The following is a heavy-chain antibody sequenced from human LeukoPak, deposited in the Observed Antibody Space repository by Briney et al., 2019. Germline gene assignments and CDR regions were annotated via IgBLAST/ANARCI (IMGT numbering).Heavy chain of an antibody. CDR2: ISGSGGSP. V-gene: IGHV3-23*01. D-gene: IGHD2-15*01. CDR1: GFTFSSYA. J-gene: IGHJ4*02. Sequence: PGGSLRLSCAASGFTFSSYAMSWVRQAPGKGLEWVSAISGSGGSPYYADSVKGRFTISRDNSKNTLYLQMNSLRAEDTAVYYCAKVLLLGYCSGGSCPGSRYFDYWGQGTLVTVSS. CDR3: AKVLLLGYCSGGSCPGSRYFDY.